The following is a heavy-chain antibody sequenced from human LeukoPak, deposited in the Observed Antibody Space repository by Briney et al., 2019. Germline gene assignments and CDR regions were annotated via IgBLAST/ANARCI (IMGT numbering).Heavy chain of an antibody. CDR3: ARDPNTLDIVATIGYYYGMDV. D-gene: IGHD5-12*01. J-gene: IGHJ6*02. CDR2: ISAYNGNT. V-gene: IGHV1-18*01. Sequence: ASVKVSCKASGYTFTSYGISWVRQAPGQGLEWMGWISAYNGNTNYAQKLQGRVTMTTDTSTSTAYMELRSLRSDDTAVYYCARDPNTLDIVATIGYYYGMDVWGQGTTVTVSS. CDR1: GYTFTSYG.